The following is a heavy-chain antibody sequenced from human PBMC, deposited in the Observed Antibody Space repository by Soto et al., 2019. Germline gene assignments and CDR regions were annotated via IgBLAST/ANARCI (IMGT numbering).Heavy chain of an antibody. D-gene: IGHD1-1*01. J-gene: IGHJ4*02. V-gene: IGHV1-69*01. CDR3: ARGKLPRTTYGDFDY. Sequence: QVQLVQSGAEVNKPGSSVKVSCKASGGTFSSYPISWVRQAPGQGLEWMGGIIPIFGTANYAQKFQGRVTITADESKSTAYMELSRLRSEDTAVYYCARGKLPRTTYGDFDYWGQGPLVTVSS. CDR2: IIPIFGTA. CDR1: GGTFSSYP.